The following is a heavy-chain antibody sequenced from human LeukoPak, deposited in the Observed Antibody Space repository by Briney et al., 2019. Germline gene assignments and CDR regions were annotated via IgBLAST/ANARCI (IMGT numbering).Heavy chain of an antibody. CDR3: ARRLYYASGNYYQTGFDY. CDR1: GYSFTNYW. Sequence: GESLKISCKGSGYSFTNYWIGWVRQMPGKGLEWMGIVYPGDSGTKYSPSFEGHVTISADKSISTAYLQWSSLKASDTAMYYCARRLYYASGNYYQTGFDYWGQGTLVTVSS. CDR2: VYPGDSGT. J-gene: IGHJ4*02. D-gene: IGHD3-10*01. V-gene: IGHV5-51*01.